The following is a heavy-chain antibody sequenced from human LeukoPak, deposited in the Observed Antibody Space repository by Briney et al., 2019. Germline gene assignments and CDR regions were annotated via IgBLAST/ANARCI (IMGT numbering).Heavy chain of an antibody. J-gene: IGHJ1*01. Sequence: GGSLRLSCAASGFTFSDYGMSWVRQAPGKGLEWVSSISTTSSYIYYADSMKGRFTISRGNAKNSLYLQMNSLRAEDTAVYYCARGMKKWGQGTLVTVSS. CDR3: ARGMKK. CDR1: GFTFSDYG. CDR2: ISTTSSYI. V-gene: IGHV3-21*01.